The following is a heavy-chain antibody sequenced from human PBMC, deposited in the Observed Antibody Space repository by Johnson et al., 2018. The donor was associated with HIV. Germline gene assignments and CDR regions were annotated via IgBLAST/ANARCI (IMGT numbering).Heavy chain of an antibody. CDR2: ISDSGGST. Sequence: MQLVESGGGLVQPGGSLRLSCAASGISFSSYAMSWVRQAPGKGLEWVSAISDSGGSTYYEDSVKGRFTISRDNSKKTLYLQMNSRRAEDTAVYYCAREGDMIVVVAAFDIWGQGTMVIVSS. V-gene: IGHV3-23*04. CDR3: AREGDMIVVVAAFDI. D-gene: IGHD3-22*01. CDR1: GISFSSYA. J-gene: IGHJ3*02.